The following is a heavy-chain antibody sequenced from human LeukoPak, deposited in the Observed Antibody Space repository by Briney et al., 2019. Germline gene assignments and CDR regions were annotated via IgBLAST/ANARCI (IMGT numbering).Heavy chain of an antibody. CDR2: IYYSGST. Sequence: SETLSLTCTVSGGSISSYYWGWIRQPPGKGLEWIGYIYYSGSTNYNPSLKSRVTISVDTSKNQFSLKLSSVTAADTAVYYCARRVNYYDSSGYWWYFDYWGQGTLVTVSS. CDR3: ARRVNYYDSSGYWWYFDY. D-gene: IGHD3-22*01. CDR1: GGSISSYY. V-gene: IGHV4-59*08. J-gene: IGHJ4*02.